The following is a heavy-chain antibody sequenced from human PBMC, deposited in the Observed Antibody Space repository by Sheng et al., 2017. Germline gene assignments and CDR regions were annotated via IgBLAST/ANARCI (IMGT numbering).Heavy chain of an antibody. Sequence: EVQLVESGGGLVKPGGSLRLSCAASGFIFSSYTMNWVRQAPGKGLEWVSSISSSSTYISYADSVKGRFTISRDNGKNLVYLQMDSLRVEDTALYYCARDAYSSSSIDCWGQGTLVTVSS. D-gene: IGHD6-6*01. J-gene: IGHJ4*02. CDR3: ARDAYSSSSIDC. CDR1: GFIFSSYT. CDR2: ISSSSTYI. V-gene: IGHV3-21*02.